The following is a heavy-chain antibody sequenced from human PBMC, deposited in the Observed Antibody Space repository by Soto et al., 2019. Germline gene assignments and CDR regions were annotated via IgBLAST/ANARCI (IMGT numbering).Heavy chain of an antibody. V-gene: IGHV3-74*03. J-gene: IGHJ2*01. CDR3: ARDFDWYLDA. D-gene: IGHD3-3*01. Sequence: VESGGGVFQSGGSLRLSCAASGFTASNFWMHWVRQAPGKGLVWGARINGDGSSRTYADSVKGRLTISRDTAKNRVVLDMKSLRGEDTAVYYCARDFDWYLDAWGRGTLVTVSS. CDR2: INGDGSSR. CDR1: GFTASNFW.